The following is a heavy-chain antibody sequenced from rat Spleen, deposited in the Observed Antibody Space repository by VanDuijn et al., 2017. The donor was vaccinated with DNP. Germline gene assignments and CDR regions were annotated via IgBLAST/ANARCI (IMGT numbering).Heavy chain of an antibody. Sequence: EVQLQESGPGLVESSQSLSLTCSVTGYSITSNHKWSWIRKFPGNELEWMGYINNAGRTNYNPSLKSRFSITRDTSNNQFFLQVNSVRNEDTATYYCAIQLVVFAYWGQGVMVIVAP. V-gene: IGHV3-3*01. J-gene: IGHJ2*01. D-gene: IGHD5-1*01. CDR2: INNAGRT. CDR1: GYSITSNHK. CDR3: AIQLVVFAY.